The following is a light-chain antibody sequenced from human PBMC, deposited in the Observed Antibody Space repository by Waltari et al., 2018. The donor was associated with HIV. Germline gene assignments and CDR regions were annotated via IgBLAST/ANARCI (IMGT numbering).Light chain of an antibody. Sequence: DIVMTQSPESLAVSLGERATINCKSSQSVLYSSNNKNYLAWYQQKPGQPPKLLIYWASTRESGVPDRFSGSGSGTDFTLTISSLQTEDVAVYYCQQYYSNSYTFGQGTKLEI. V-gene: IGKV4-1*01. J-gene: IGKJ2*01. CDR1: QSVLYSSNNKNY. CDR3: QQYYSNSYT. CDR2: WAS.